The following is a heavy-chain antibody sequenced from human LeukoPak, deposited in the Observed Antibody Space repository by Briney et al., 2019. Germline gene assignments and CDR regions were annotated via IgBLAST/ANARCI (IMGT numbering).Heavy chain of an antibody. V-gene: IGHV3-30*18. D-gene: IGHD3-9*01. CDR1: GFTFSSYG. CDR2: ISYDGSNK. J-gene: IGHJ4*02. Sequence: GGSLRLSCAASGFTFSSYGMHWVRQAPGKGLEWVAVISYDGSNKYYADSVKGRFTISRDNSKNTLYLQMNSLRAEDTAVYYCAQDDNYDILTGYPDYWGQGTLVTVSS. CDR3: AQDDNYDILTGYPDY.